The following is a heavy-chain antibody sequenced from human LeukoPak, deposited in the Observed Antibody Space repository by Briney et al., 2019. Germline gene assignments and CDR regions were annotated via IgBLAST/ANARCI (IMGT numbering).Heavy chain of an antibody. V-gene: IGHV1-46*01. CDR2: INPSGGST. D-gene: IGHD4-17*01. CDR1: GYTFTSYY. CDR3: ARELRDYGVMTVLNYYYYGMDV. Sequence: ASVKVSCKASGYTFTSYYMRWVRQAPGQGLEWMGIINPSGGSTSYAQKFQGRVTMTRDTSTSTVYMELSSLRSEDTAVYYCARELRDYGVMTVLNYYYYGMDVWGQGTTVTVSS. J-gene: IGHJ6*02.